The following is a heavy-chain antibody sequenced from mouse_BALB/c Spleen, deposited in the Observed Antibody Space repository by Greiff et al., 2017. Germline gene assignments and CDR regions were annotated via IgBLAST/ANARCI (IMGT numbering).Heavy chain of an antibody. CDR2: IDPSDSET. CDR3: ARREFDYDYCAMDY. D-gene: IGHD1-1*02. J-gene: IGHJ4*01. CDR1: GYSFTSYW. V-gene: IGHV1S126*01. Sequence: QVQLKESGPQLVRPGASVKISCTASGYSFTSYWMHWVKQRPGQGLEWIGMIDPSDSETRLNQKFKDKATLTVDKSSSTAYMQLSSPTSEDSAVYYSARREFDYDYCAMDYWGQGTSVTVSS.